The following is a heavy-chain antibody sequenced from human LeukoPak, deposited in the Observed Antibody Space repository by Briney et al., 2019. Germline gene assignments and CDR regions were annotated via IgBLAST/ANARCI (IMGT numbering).Heavy chain of an antibody. V-gene: IGHV3-49*03. D-gene: IGHD5-12*01. CDR2: IRSKAYGWTT. Sequence: GGSLRLSCTASGFTFGDYAMSWFRQAPGKGLEWVGFIRSKAYGWTTEYAASVKGRFTISRHDSKSIAYLQMNSLKTEDTAVYYCTPRYSGYDLAPLGGYFQHWGQGTLVTVSS. CDR1: GFTFGDYA. J-gene: IGHJ1*01. CDR3: TPRYSGYDLAPLGGYFQH.